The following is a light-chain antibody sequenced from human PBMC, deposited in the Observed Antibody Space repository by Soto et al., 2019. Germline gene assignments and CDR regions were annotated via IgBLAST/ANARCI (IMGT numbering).Light chain of an antibody. J-gene: IGKJ3*01. CDR3: QHYGSSTSFT. V-gene: IGKV3-20*01. CDR1: QSVSSSY. Sequence: EIVLTQSPGTLSLSPGERATLSCRASQSVSSSYLAWYQQKPGQAPRLLIYGASGRATGIPDRFSGSGSGTDFTLTISRLEPEDFAVYYCQHYGSSTSFTFGPGTKVDIK. CDR2: GAS.